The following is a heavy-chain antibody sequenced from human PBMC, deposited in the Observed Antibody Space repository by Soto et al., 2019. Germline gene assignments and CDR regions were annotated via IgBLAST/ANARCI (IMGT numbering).Heavy chain of an antibody. CDR1: GGSINRYW. V-gene: IGHV4-4*07. CDR2: VYSSGTT. Sequence: SETLSLTCSVSGGSINRYWWSWIRQPAGKGLEWIGRVYSSGTTDYNPSLNSRATMSVETSKNQFSLKLTSVTAADTAVYYCARDIGSYAYAEGYWGQGIQVTVSS. D-gene: IGHD2-2*01. J-gene: IGHJ4*02. CDR3: ARDIGSYAYAEGY.